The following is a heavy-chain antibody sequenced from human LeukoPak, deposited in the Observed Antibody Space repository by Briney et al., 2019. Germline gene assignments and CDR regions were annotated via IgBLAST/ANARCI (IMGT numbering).Heavy chain of an antibody. D-gene: IGHD2-21*02. CDR1: GYSFTSYW. Sequence: GASLKISCKGSGYSFTSYWIGWVRQMRGKGLEWMGIISPGDSATCSNPSFQGQVTISADKSISTAYLQWSSLKASDTAMYYCARELGTAGGDYWGQGTMVTVSS. V-gene: IGHV5-51*01. J-gene: IGHJ4*01. CDR2: ISPGDSAT. CDR3: ARELGTAGGDY.